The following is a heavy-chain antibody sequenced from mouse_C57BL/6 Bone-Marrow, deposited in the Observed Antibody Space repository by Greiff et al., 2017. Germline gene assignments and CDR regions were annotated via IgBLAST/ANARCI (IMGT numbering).Heavy chain of an antibody. CDR3: SSSRRPYYYFDY. Sequence: VQLQQSGAELAKPGASVKLSCKASGYTFTSYWMHWVKQRPGQGLEWIGYINPSSGYTKYNQKFKDKATLTADKSSSTAYMQLSSLTYEDSAVYYCSSSRRPYYYFDYWGQGTTLTVSS. D-gene: IGHD1-1*01. V-gene: IGHV1-7*01. CDR2: INPSSGYT. J-gene: IGHJ2*01. CDR1: GYTFTSYW.